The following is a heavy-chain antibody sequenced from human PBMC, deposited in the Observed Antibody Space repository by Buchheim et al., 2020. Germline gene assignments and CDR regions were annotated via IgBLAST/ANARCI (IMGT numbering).Heavy chain of an antibody. CDR1: GFTFSSYA. Sequence: EVQLLESGGGLVQPGGSLRLSCAASGFTFSSYAMSWVRQAPGKGLEWVSAISGSGGSTYYADSVKGRFTISRDNSKKTLYLQMNSLRAEDTAVYYCAKKGASWNYVYYYGMDVWGQGTT. J-gene: IGHJ6*02. CDR2: ISGSGGST. D-gene: IGHD1-7*01. V-gene: IGHV3-23*01. CDR3: AKKGASWNYVYYYGMDV.